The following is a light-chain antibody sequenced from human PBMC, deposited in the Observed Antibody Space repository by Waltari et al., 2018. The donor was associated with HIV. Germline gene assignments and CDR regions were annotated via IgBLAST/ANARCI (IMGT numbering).Light chain of an antibody. CDR3: TSYAGINPVA. CDR1: SSDVGRYDY. V-gene: IGLV2-8*01. Sequence: QSALTQPPSASGSPGQSVTISCTGTSSDVGRYDYVSWYQQHPGKAPTLLIYEVNKRPSGVPDRFSGSKSGNTASLPVSGLQAEDEAEYSCTSYAGINPVAFGGGTKLTVL. J-gene: IGLJ2*01. CDR2: EVN.